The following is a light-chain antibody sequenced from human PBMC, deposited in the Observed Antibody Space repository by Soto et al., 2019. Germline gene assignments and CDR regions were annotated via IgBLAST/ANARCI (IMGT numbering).Light chain of an antibody. CDR3: QQYSNWPPFT. CDR1: QTVRTSY. V-gene: IGKV3-20*01. J-gene: IGKJ5*01. CDR2: DAS. Sequence: EFVLTQSPGTLSFSPGERATLSCRASQTVRTSYLAWYQQKPGQAPRLLIYDASTRATGIPARFSGSESGTEFTLTISSLEPEDFAVYYCQQYSNWPPFTFGQGTQL.